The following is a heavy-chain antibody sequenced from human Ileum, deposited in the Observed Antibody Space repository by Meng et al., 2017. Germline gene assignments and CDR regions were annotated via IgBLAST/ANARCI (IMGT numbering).Heavy chain of an antibody. CDR1: GFTFSSFE. CDR2: ISHTDNTV. J-gene: IGHJ4*02. V-gene: IGHV3-48*03. D-gene: IGHD2/OR15-2a*01. Sequence: GASLKISCAISGFTFSSFELNWVRQAPGKGLEWISYISHTDNTVNYAASVRGRFTISRDNAKNSLYLQMSSLRADDTAIYYCARGPCTSLTCYGRDYWGQGALVTVSS. CDR3: ARGPCTSLTCYGRDY.